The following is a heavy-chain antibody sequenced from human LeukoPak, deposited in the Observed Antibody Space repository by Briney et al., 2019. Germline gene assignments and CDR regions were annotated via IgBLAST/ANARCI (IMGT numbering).Heavy chain of an antibody. CDR3: AKGQYSNYGWFDP. CDR2: INHSGST. V-gene: IGHV4-34*01. CDR1: GGSFSGYY. D-gene: IGHD4-11*01. Sequence: SETLSLTCAVYGGSFSGYYWSWIRQPPGKGLEWIGEINHSGSTNYNPSLKSRVTISVDTSKNQFSLKLSSVTAADTAVYYCAKGQYSNYGWFDPWGQGTLVTVSS. J-gene: IGHJ5*02.